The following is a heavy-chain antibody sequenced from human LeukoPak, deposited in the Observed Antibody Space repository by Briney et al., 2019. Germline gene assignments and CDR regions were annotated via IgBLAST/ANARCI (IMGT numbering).Heavy chain of an antibody. Sequence: PSETLSLTCAVYGGSLSGYYWSWIRQPPGKGLEWIGEINHSGSTNYNPSLKSRVTISVDTSKNQFSLKLSSVTAADTAVYYRARGSSIVLMVYARRTNWFDPWGQGTLVTVSS. CDR3: ARGSSIVLMVYARRTNWFDP. V-gene: IGHV4-34*01. J-gene: IGHJ5*02. CDR1: GGSLSGYY. D-gene: IGHD2-8*01. CDR2: INHSGST.